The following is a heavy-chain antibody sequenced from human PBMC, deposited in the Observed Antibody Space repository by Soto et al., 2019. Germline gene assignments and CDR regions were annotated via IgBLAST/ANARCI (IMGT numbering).Heavy chain of an antibody. CDR3: ARGGTPIDY. CDR2: ISAYNGNT. Sequence: QVQLVQSGAEVKKPGASVKVSCKASGYTFTNFGISWVRQAPGQGLEWMGWISAYNGNTNYAQKFQGRVTMTTDTPTGTAYMEVRSLRFADTAVYYCARGGTPIDYGGQGTLVTFSP. CDR1: GYTFTNFG. D-gene: IGHD3-16*01. J-gene: IGHJ4*02. V-gene: IGHV1-18*01.